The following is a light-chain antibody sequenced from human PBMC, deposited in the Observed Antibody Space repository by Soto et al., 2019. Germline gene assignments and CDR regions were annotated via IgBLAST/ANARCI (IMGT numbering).Light chain of an antibody. CDR2: EVT. J-gene: IGLJ3*02. CDR3: FSYTNSNTRL. V-gene: IGLV2-14*01. Sequence: QAVLTQPASVSGSPGQSITISCTGTSSDIGGYNFVSWYQHRPGDPPRLIIYEVTDRPSGISNRFSGSKSGNTASLTSSGLQAEDEADYYCFSYTNSNTRLFGGGTQLTVL. CDR1: SSDIGGYNF.